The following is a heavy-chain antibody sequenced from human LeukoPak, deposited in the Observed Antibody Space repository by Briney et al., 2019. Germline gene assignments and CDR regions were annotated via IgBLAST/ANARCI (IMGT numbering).Heavy chain of an antibody. J-gene: IGHJ4*02. CDR1: GFTFYSYA. CDR3: AKDLIAVAGMGRDYFDY. D-gene: IGHD6-19*01. V-gene: IGHV3-48*01. CDR2: ISSSGSTI. Sequence: PGGSLRLSCAASGFTFYSYAMNWVRQAPGKGLEWVSYISSSGSTIYYADSVKGRFTISRDNSKNTLYLQMNSLRAEDTAVYYCAKDLIAVAGMGRDYFDYWGQGTLVTVSS.